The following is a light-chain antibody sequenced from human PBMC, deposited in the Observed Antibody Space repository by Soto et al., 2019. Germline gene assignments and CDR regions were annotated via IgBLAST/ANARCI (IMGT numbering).Light chain of an antibody. CDR3: QSFDDSLSALV. J-gene: IGLJ1*01. V-gene: IGLV1-40*01. Sequence: QSVLTQPPSVSGAPGQRVTISCTGSNSNIGAGYDVHWYQQLPGTAPKLLIYGNSNRPSGVPDRFSGSKSVTSASLAITGLQAGDEAVYYCQSFDDSLSALVFGHGTKVTVL. CDR2: GNS. CDR1: NSNIGAGYD.